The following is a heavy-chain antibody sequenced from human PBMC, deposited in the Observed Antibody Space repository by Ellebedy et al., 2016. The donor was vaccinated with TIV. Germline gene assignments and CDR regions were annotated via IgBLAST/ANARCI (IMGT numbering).Heavy chain of an antibody. V-gene: IGHV1-69*10. Sequence: AASVKVSCKASGGSFSSYVISWVRQAPGQGLEWMGGIIPVLETPNYAQKFQSRLTVSADKSTNTAYMELSSLTSEDTAVYYCVADLASVGQWGQGTLVIVSS. CDR1: GGSFSSYV. J-gene: IGHJ1*01. CDR2: IIPVLETP. CDR3: VADLASVGQ. D-gene: IGHD1-26*01.